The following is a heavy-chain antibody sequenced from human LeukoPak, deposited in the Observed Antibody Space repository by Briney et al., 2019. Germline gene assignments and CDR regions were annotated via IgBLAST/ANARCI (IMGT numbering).Heavy chain of an antibody. CDR3: ARVSSSYIETSH. J-gene: IGHJ4*02. CDR2: INPSDGSR. Sequence: ASVKVSCKAFGYSFTSYYMHWLRQAPGQGLEWMGIINPSDGSRSYAQKFQGRVTMTRDTSTSTVYMELSSLRSEDTAVYYCARVSSSYIETSHWGQGTLVTVSS. V-gene: IGHV1-46*01. D-gene: IGHD3-22*01. CDR1: GYSFTSYY.